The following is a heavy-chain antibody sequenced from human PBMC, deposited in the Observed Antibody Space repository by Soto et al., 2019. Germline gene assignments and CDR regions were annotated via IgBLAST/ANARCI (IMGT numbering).Heavy chain of an antibody. D-gene: IGHD3-3*01. Sequence: QVQLVESGGGVVQPGRSLRLSCVASGFLFSNYGMQWVRQAPGKGLEWVAVISYDGSDEYYADSVKGRFTISRDKSTNTLYLQMNSLRAEDTAVYYCAKAFGIWSGYSDYWGQGTLVTVSS. CDR1: GFLFSNYG. CDR3: AKAFGIWSGYSDY. CDR2: ISYDGSDE. V-gene: IGHV3-30*18. J-gene: IGHJ4*02.